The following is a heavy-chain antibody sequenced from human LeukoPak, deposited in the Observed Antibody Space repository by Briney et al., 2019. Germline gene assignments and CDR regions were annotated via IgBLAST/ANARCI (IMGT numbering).Heavy chain of an antibody. D-gene: IGHD3-10*01. Sequence: GGSLRLSCAASGFTFSSISMHWVRQAPGKGLEWLSFISDRTANIIYYADSVKGRSTTSRDNAKDSLHLQMNSLRAEDTAVYFCAGVRGPTFGSSYLAFWGKGTTVTVSS. CDR2: ISDRTANII. CDR3: AGVRGPTFGSSYLAF. V-gene: IGHV3-48*04. CDR1: GFTFSSIS. J-gene: IGHJ6*03.